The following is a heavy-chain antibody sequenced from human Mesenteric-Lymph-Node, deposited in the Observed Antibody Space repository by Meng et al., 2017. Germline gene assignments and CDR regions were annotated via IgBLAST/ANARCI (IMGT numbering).Heavy chain of an antibody. J-gene: IGHJ4*02. D-gene: IGHD3-22*01. Sequence: GESLKISCAASGFTFSDYYMSWVRQAPGKGLEWVANIKQDGSEKYYVDSVKGRFTISRDNSKNTLYLQMNSLRAEDTAVYYCAKEFNYYDSSGTFDYWGQGTLVTVSS. V-gene: IGHV3-7*03. CDR3: AKEFNYYDSSGTFDY. CDR1: GFTFSDYY. CDR2: IKQDGSEK.